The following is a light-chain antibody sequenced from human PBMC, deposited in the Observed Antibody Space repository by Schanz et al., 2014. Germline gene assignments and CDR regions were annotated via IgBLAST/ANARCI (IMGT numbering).Light chain of an antibody. CDR3: QQYTNWPPLT. J-gene: IGKJ4*01. CDR2: GAS. Sequence: EIVMTQSPVTLSVSPGERATLSCRASQSVGSSLAWYQQKPGQAPRLLIYGASTRATNIPARFSGSGSGTDFTLTISSLQSEDFAVYYCQQYTNWPPLTFGGGTKVEIK. V-gene: IGKV3-15*01. CDR1: QSVGSS.